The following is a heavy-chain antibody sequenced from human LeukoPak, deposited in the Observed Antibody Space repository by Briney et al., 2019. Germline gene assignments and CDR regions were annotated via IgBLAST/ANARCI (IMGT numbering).Heavy chain of an antibody. CDR2: INHSGST. J-gene: IGHJ6*02. CDR1: GGPFSGYY. V-gene: IGHV4-34*01. CDR3: ASEYSSTPAYYYYGMDV. D-gene: IGHD6-6*01. Sequence: SETLSLTCAVYGGPFSGYYWSWIRQPPGKGLEWIGEINHSGSTNYNPSLKSRVTISVDTSKNQFSLKLSSVTAADTAVYYCASEYSSTPAYYYYGMDVWGQGTTVTVSS.